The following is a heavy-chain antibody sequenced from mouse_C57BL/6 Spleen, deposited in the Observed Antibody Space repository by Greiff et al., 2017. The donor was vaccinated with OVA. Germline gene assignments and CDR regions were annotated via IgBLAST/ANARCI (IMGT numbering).Heavy chain of an antibody. D-gene: IGHD2-3*01. V-gene: IGHV5-17*01. CDR2: ISSGSSTI. CDR3: ARPDDGYPYYFDY. J-gene: IGHJ2*01. CDR1: GFTFSDYG. Sequence: EVQLVESGGGLVKPGGSLKLSCAASGFTFSDYGMHWVRQAPEKGLEWVAYISSGSSTIYYADTVKGRFTISRDNAKNTLFLQMTSLRSEDTAMYYGARPDDGYPYYFDYWGQDTTLTVSS.